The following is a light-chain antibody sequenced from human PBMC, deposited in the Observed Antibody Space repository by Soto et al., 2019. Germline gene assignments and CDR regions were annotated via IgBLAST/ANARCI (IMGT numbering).Light chain of an antibody. CDR3: ATWDDSLNGWV. Sequence: QPVLTQPPSASETPGQRVNISCSGSSSNIASNTVNWYQQLPGTAPKLLIYSNNQRPSGVPDRFSGSKSGTSASLAISGLQSEDEADYYCATWDDSLNGWVFGGGTKLTVL. V-gene: IGLV1-44*01. CDR2: SNN. CDR1: SSNIASNT. J-gene: IGLJ3*02.